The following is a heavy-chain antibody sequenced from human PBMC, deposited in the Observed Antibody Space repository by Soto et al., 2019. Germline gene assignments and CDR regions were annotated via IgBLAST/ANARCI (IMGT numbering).Heavy chain of an antibody. CDR1: GFIFSNYV. D-gene: IGHD1-26*01. CDR2: ISDSGGTS. CDR3: AKRPRALLTFDY. Sequence: EVQLVDSGGGLVQPGGSLRLSCAASGFIFSNYVMSWVRQAPGKGLEWVSSISDSGGTSYYADSVKGRFTISRDNSKNTLYLQMNSLRDEDTAIYYGAKRPRALLTFDYWGQGTLVTVSS. J-gene: IGHJ4*02. V-gene: IGHV3-23*04.